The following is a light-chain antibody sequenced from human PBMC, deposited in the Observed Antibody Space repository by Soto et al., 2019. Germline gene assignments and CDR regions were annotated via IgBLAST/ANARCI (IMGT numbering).Light chain of an antibody. J-gene: IGLJ1*01. CDR3: SSYTSLPSYV. V-gene: IGLV2-14*03. CDR2: AVS. Sequence: QSLLTQPPSVSGSPGQSLTISCTGTSADVGAYNFVSWYQQRPGKAPKLLISAVSNRPSGVSNRFSGSKSGNTASLIISGLQAEDEADYYCSSYTSLPSYVFGTGTKVTVL. CDR1: SADVGAYNF.